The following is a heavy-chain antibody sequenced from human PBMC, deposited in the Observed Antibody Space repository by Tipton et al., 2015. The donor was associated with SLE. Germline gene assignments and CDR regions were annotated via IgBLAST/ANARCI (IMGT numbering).Heavy chain of an antibody. CDR3: ARAIAARVAFDI. Sequence: SLRLSCAASGFTFSSYAMHWVRQAPGKGLEWVAVISYDGGNKYYADSVKGRFTISRDNSKNTLYLQMNSLRAEDTAVYYCARAIAARVAFDIWGQGTMVTVSS. CDR1: GFTFSSYA. J-gene: IGHJ3*02. CDR2: ISYDGGNK. V-gene: IGHV3-30*04. D-gene: IGHD6-13*01.